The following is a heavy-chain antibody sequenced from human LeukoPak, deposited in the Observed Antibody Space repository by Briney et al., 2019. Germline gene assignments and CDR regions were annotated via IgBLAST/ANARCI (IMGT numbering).Heavy chain of an antibody. CDR1: GFTFSSYA. V-gene: IGHV3-23*01. D-gene: IGHD1-26*01. J-gene: IGHJ4*02. CDR2: ISGSGKNT. CDR3: VKGREAYSGSYTPFAS. Sequence: GGSLRLSCAASGFTFSSYAMSWVRQAPGKGLECVSTISGSGKNTYYTDSVKGRFTISRDSSKNTLYLQMNSLRAEDTAVYYCVKGREAYSGSYTPFASWGQGTWVTVSS.